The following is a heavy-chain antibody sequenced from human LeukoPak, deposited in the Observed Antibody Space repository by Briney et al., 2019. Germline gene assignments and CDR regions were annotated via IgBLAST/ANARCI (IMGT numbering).Heavy chain of an antibody. J-gene: IGHJ3*02. CDR1: GFGFSRYW. Sequence: GGSLRLSCAASGFGFSRYWMHWVRQAPGTGLKWVSRIYRDGSTTDYADSVKGRFSISRDNSKNTLYLQMNSLRAEDTAVYYCAKEDSSSWSPNTDAFDIWGQGTMVTVSS. V-gene: IGHV3-74*01. CDR2: IYRDGSTT. CDR3: AKEDSSSWSPNTDAFDI. D-gene: IGHD6-13*01.